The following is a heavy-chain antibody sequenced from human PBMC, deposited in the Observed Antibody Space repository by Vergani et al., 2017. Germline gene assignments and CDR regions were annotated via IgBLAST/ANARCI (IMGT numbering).Heavy chain of an antibody. CDR2: IYSGGST. CDR3: ARVKVGAYSSSWFDP. V-gene: IGHV3-66*02. Sequence: EVQLVESGGGLVQPGGSLRLSCAASGFTVSSNYMSWVRQAPGKGLEWVSVIYSGGSTYYADSVKGRFTISRDNSKNTLYLQMNSMRDEDTAVYYCARVKVGAYSSSWFDPWGQGTLVTVSS. CDR1: GFTVSSNY. J-gene: IGHJ5*02. D-gene: IGHD6-13*01.